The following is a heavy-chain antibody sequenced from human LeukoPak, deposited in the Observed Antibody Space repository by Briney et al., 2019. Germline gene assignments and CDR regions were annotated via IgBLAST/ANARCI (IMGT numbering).Heavy chain of an antibody. CDR3: ARGRYCGGDCP. J-gene: IGHJ5*02. D-gene: IGHD2-21*02. CDR1: GGSISSYY. CDR2: INHSGST. V-gene: IGHV4-34*01. Sequence: PSETLSLTCTVSGGSISSYYWSWIRQPPGKGLEWIGEINHSGSTNYNPSLKSRVTISVDTSKNQFSLKLSSVTAADTAVYYCARGRYCGGDCPWGQGTLVTVSS.